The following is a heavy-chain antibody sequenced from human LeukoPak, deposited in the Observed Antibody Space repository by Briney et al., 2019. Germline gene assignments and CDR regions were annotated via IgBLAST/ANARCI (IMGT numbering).Heavy chain of an antibody. V-gene: IGHV4-39*07. Sequence: PSETLSLTCTLSGGSVTSSSFYWAWIRQPPGKGLECIGTINYSGITYYNSPLKSRVTISVDTSKNQFSLKLNSVTAADTAVYFCAKSGPAAGRPDAFGIWGQGTMVTVSS. CDR1: GGSVTSSSFY. J-gene: IGHJ3*02. D-gene: IGHD2-2*01. CDR3: AKSGPAAGRPDAFGI. CDR2: INYSGIT.